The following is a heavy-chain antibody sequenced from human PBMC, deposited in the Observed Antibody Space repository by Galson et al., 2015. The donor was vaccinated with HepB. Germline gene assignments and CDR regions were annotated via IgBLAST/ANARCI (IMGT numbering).Heavy chain of an antibody. CDR1: AYSFTSYW. D-gene: IGHD6-19*01. Sequence: QSGAEVKKPGESLKISCKGSAYSFTSYWIGWVRQMPGKGLEWVGIIYPDDSDTRYSPSFQGQVTISADKSISIAYLQWNSLKASDTAMYYCARQGASGWDRDAFDIWGQGTMVTVSS. CDR2: IYPDDSDT. V-gene: IGHV5-51*01. J-gene: IGHJ3*02. CDR3: ARQGASGWDRDAFDI.